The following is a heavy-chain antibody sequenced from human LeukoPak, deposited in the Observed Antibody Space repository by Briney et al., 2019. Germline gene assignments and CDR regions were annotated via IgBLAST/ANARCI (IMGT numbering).Heavy chain of an antibody. V-gene: IGHV3-23*01. Sequence: GGSLRLSCAASGFTFSSYAMSWVRQAPGKGLEWVSAISGTGGRTYYADSVKGRFTISRDNSKNTLYPQMNSLRAEDTAVYYCARDRSGYGYFDYWGQGTLVTVSS. CDR3: ARDRSGYGYFDY. D-gene: IGHD3-22*01. J-gene: IGHJ4*02. CDR2: ISGTGGRT. CDR1: GFTFSSYA.